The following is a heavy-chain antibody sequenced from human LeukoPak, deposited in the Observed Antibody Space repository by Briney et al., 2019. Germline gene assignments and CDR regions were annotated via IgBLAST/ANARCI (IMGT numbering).Heavy chain of an antibody. CDR2: IYQSVTT. D-gene: IGHD2-21*02. J-gene: IGHJ4*02. V-gene: IGHV4-38-2*01. CDR3: ARGTYDTASP. CDR1: GYSINSGYH. Sequence: PSETLSLTCAVSGYSINSGYHWGWIRQPPGKGLEWIATIYQSVTTYYNPSLQSRVIMSIDTSNNQFSLSLASVTAEDTAMYYCARGTYDTASPWGQGTLVTVSS.